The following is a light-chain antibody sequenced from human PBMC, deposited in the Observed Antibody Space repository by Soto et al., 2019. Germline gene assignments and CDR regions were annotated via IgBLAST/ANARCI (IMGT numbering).Light chain of an antibody. CDR1: QSVSSSY. V-gene: IGKV3-20*01. Sequence: EIVLTQSPGTLSLSPGEIATLSCGSIQSVSSSYLAWYQQKPGQAPRLLIYGASSRATGIPDRFSGSGSGKDFTITISRLEPEDFAVYYCQQYGSSPMYTFGQGTKVDIK. CDR3: QQYGSSPMYT. CDR2: GAS. J-gene: IGKJ2*01.